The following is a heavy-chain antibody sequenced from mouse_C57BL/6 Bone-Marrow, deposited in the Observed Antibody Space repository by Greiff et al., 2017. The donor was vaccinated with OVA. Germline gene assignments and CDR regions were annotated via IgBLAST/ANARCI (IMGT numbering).Heavy chain of an antibody. CDR1: GYTFTDYE. CDR3: TRYYGSSPYWYFDV. Sequence: QVQLQQSGAELVRPGASVTLSCKASGYTFTDYEMHWVKQTPVHGLEWIGAIDPETGGTAYNQKFKGKAILTADKSSSTAYMELRSLTSEDSAVYYGTRYYGSSPYWYFDVWGTGTTVTVSS. J-gene: IGHJ1*03. V-gene: IGHV1-15*01. CDR2: IDPETGGT. D-gene: IGHD1-1*01.